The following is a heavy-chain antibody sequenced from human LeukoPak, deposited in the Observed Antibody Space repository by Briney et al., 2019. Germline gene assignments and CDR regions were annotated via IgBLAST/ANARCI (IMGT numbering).Heavy chain of an antibody. D-gene: IGHD3-16*02. J-gene: IGHJ4*02. CDR1: GFTFSSYW. CDR3: GGGGPGGGVIVMSGY. Sequence: PGGSLRLSCAASGFTFSSYWMSWVRQAPGKGLEWVANIKQDGSEKYYVDSVKGRFTISRGNAKNSLYLQMNGLRAEDTAVYYCGGGGPGGGVIVMSGYWGQGTLVTVSS. V-gene: IGHV3-7*01. CDR2: IKQDGSEK.